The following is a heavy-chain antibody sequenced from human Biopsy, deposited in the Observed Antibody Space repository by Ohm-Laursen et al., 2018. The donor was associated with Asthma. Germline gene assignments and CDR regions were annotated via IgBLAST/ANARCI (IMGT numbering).Heavy chain of an antibody. CDR3: AKGWYFDS. D-gene: IGHD6-13*01. Sequence: SLRLSCTASGFTVSRDHMFWVRQAPGKGLEWVAIISHDGTTEYYADSVKGRFTISRDNSRDTVSLQMNSLRADDTAVYYCAKGWYFDSWGQGTQVTVSS. J-gene: IGHJ4*02. CDR2: ISHDGTTE. CDR1: GFTVSRDH. V-gene: IGHV3-30*18.